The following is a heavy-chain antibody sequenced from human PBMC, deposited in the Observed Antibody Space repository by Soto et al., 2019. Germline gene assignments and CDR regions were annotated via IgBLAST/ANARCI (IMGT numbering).Heavy chain of an antibody. V-gene: IGHV4-34*01. CDR2: INHSGST. J-gene: IGHJ5*02. CDR1: GGSFSGYY. D-gene: IGHD3-10*01. CDR3: ARLMVRGVIITSVDP. Sequence: SETLSLTCAVYGGSFSGYYWSWIRQPPWKGLEWIGEINHSGSTNYNPSLKSRVTISVDTSKNQFSLKLSSVTAADTAVYYCARLMVRGVIITSVDPWGQGTLVTVSS.